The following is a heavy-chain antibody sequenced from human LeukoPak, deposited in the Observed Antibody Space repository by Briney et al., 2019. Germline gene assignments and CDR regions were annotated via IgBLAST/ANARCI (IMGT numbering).Heavy chain of an antibody. CDR2: ISSSSSYI. J-gene: IGHJ4*02. Sequence: GGSLRLSCAASGFTFSSYSMNWVRQAPGKGLEWVSSISSSSSYIYYADSVKGRFTISRDNAKNSLYLQMNSLRAEDTAVYYCARDGPYCGGDCYWDYWGQGTLVTVSS. CDR1: GFTFSSYS. CDR3: ARDGPYCGGDCYWDY. D-gene: IGHD2-21*02. V-gene: IGHV3-21*01.